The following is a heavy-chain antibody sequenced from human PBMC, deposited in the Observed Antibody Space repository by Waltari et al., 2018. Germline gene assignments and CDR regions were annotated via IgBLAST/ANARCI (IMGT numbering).Heavy chain of an antibody. D-gene: IGHD2-15*01. CDR2: IIPIFGTA. Sequence: QVQLVQSGAEVKKPGSSVKVSCKASGGTFSSYAISWVRQAPGQGLEWMGGIIPIFGTANYAQKFQGIVTMTADESTSTAYMELSSLRSEDTAVYYCARSLTPCSGGSCYSGGFGYWGQGTLVTVSS. J-gene: IGHJ4*02. CDR3: ARSLTPCSGGSCYSGGFGY. V-gene: IGHV1-69*01. CDR1: GGTFSSYA.